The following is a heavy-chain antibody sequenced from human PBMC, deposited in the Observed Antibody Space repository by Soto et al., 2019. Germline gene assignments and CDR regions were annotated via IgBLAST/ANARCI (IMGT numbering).Heavy chain of an antibody. D-gene: IGHD2-15*01. V-gene: IGHV1-69*13. Sequence: SVKVSCKASGGTFSSYAISWVRQAPGQGLEWMGGIIPIFGTANYAQKFQGRVTITADESTSTAYMELSSLRSEDTAVYYCAGHVVVVVAATYYYYGMDVWGQGTTVTVSS. CDR3: AGHVVVVVAATYYYYGMDV. CDR1: GGTFSSYA. J-gene: IGHJ6*02. CDR2: IIPIFGTA.